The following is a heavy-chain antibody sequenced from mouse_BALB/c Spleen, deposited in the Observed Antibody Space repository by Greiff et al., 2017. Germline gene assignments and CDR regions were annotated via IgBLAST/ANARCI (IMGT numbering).Heavy chain of an antibody. D-gene: IGHD2-3*01. J-gene: IGHJ4*01. CDR2: IYPSDSYT. CDR3: TRADYDGYCVGDYAMDY. Sequence: QVQLQQPGAELVRPGASVKLSCKASGYPFTSYWINWVKQRPGQGLEWIGNIYPSDSYTNYNQKFKDKATLTVDKSSSTAYMQLSSPTSEDSAVYYCTRADYDGYCVGDYAMDYWGQGTSVTVSA. V-gene: IGHV1-69*02. CDR1: GYPFTSYW.